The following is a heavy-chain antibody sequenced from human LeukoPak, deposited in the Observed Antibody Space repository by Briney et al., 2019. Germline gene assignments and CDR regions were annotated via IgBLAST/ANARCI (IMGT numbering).Heavy chain of an antibody. CDR1: GFTFGDFA. CDR3: TRWGPSGPSWYYFDY. J-gene: IGHJ4*02. Sequence: GGSLRLSCTASGFTFGDFAMGWGRQAPGKGLEWVGFIRSKAYGGTTEYAASVKGRFTISRDDSKNIAYLQMDSLKTEDTAMYFCTRWGPSGPSWYYFDYWGQGTLVTVSS. CDR2: IRSKAYGGTT. V-gene: IGHV3-49*04. D-gene: IGHD7-27*01.